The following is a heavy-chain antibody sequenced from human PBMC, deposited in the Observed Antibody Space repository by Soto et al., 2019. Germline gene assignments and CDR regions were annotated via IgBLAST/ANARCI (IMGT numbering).Heavy chain of an antibody. J-gene: IGHJ4*02. CDR3: AKDETLVVPAAAPTY. Sequence: GGSPRLSCAASGFTFSSYSMDWVRQEPGKGLEWVSYISSSSSTIYYADSVKGRFTISRDNSKNTLYLQMNSLRAEDTAVYYCAKDETLVVPAAAPTYWGQGTLVTVSS. CDR2: ISSSSSTI. D-gene: IGHD2-2*01. CDR1: GFTFSSYS. V-gene: IGHV3-48*01.